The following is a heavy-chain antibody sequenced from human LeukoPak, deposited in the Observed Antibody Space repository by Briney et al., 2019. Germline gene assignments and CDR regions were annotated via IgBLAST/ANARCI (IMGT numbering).Heavy chain of an antibody. Sequence: GGSLILSCAASGFTVSSNYMSWVRQAPGKGLEWVSYISSSSSSTIYYADSVKGRFTISRDNAKNSLYLQMNSLRAEDTAVYYCARFVDIVVVPAGFANLDYWGQGTLVTVSS. CDR2: ISSSSSSTI. J-gene: IGHJ4*02. CDR3: ARFVDIVVVPAGFANLDY. V-gene: IGHV3-48*04. CDR1: GFTVSSNY. D-gene: IGHD2-2*01.